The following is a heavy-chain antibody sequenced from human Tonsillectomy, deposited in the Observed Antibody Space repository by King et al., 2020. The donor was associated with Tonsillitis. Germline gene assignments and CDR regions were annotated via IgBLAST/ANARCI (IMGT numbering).Heavy chain of an antibody. Sequence: VQLVESGGGVVQPGRSLRLSCAASGFTFSRYGMHWVRQAPGKGLEWVAVIWYDGSNKYYADSVQGRFTISRDNSKNTLYLQINSLRAEDTAVYYCARASGGLDTKWYFDLWGRGTLVTVSS. J-gene: IGHJ2*01. CDR2: IWYDGSNK. V-gene: IGHV3-33*08. CDR3: ARASGGLDTKWYFDL. CDR1: GFTFSRYG. D-gene: IGHD5-18*01.